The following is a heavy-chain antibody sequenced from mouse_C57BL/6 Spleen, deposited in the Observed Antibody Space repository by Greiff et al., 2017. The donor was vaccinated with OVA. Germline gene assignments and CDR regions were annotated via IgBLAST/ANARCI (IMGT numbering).Heavy chain of an antibody. D-gene: IGHD2-5*01. V-gene: IGHV1-82*01. CDR1: GYAFSSSW. J-gene: IGHJ1*03. CDR3: ARSRSNYWYCDV. CDR2: IYPGDGDT. Sequence: QVQLKESGPELVKPGASVKISCKASGYAFSSSWMNWVKQRPGKGLEWIGRIYPGDGDTNYNGKFKGKATLTADKSSSTAYMQLSSLTSEDSAVYFCARSRSNYWYCDVWGTGTTVTVSS.